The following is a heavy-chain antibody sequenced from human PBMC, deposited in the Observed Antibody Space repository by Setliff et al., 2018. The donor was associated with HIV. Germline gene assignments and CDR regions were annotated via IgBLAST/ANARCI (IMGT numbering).Heavy chain of an antibody. V-gene: IGHV3-7*03. CDR2: ILPDGNEK. J-gene: IGHJ4*02. CDR3: AKGGLDSVFQSFDY. Sequence: GGSLRLSCAASGFTFSTAYLTWVRQAPGKGLEWVANILPDGNEKHYVDSVRGRFTISRDNTKNLLYLQMNSLRADDTAVYYCAKGGLDSVFQSFDYWGQGTLVTVSS. CDR1: GFTFSTAY. D-gene: IGHD2-21*01.